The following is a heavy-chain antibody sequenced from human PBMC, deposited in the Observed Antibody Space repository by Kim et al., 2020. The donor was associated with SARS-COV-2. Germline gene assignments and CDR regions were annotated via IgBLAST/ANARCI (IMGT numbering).Heavy chain of an antibody. J-gene: IGHJ3*02. CDR1: GFTFSGFV. V-gene: IGHV3-23*01. CDR2: IGGSGGTT. D-gene: IGHD1-26*01. CDR3: SKVVSGCYGGTDPVDI. Sequence: GGSLRLSCATSGFTFSGFVMNWFRQAPGKGLEWVSAIGGSGGTTYYADSVKDRFTISRDNSKNTVLLEMRSLRVEDTAVYYCSKVVSGCYGGTDPVDIWG.